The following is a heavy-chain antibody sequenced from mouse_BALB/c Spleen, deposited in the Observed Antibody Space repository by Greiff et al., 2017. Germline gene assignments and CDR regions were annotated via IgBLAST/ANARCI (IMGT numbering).Heavy chain of an antibody. D-gene: IGHD2-3*01. Sequence: EVKLMESGGGLVQPGGSRKLSCAASGFTFSSFGMHWVRQAPEKGLEWVAYISSGSSTIYYADTMKGRFTISRDNPKNTLFLQMTSLRSEDTAMYYCARGGLLENFDVWGAGTTVTVSS. V-gene: IGHV5-17*02. CDR2: ISSGSSTI. CDR3: ARGGLLENFDV. J-gene: IGHJ1*01. CDR1: GFTFSSFG.